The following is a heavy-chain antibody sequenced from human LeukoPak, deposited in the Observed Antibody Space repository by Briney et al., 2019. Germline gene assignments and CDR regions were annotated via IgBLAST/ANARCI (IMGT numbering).Heavy chain of an antibody. V-gene: IGHV4-59*01. Sequence: SETLSLTCTASGDSISSYYWSWIRQPPEKGLEWIGYIYYSGSTNYNPSLKSRVTISVDTSKTQFSLKMNSVTAADTAVYYCARLQRITMAGPDYWYFDLWGRGTLVTVSS. J-gene: IGHJ2*01. CDR2: IYYSGST. CDR3: ARLQRITMAGPDYWYFDL. D-gene: IGHD3-10*01. CDR1: GDSISSYY.